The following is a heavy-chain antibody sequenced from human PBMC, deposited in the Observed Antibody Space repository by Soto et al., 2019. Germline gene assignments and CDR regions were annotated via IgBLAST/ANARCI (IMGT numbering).Heavy chain of an antibody. V-gene: IGHV4-34*01. J-gene: IGHJ5*02. CDR1: GGSFSGYY. Sequence: SETLSLTCAVYGGSFSGYYWSWIRQPPGKGLEWIGEINHSGSTNYNPSLKSRVTISVDTSRNQFSLKLSSVTAADTAVYYCARVSLMRDFWSGYPHGNWFDPWGQGTLVTVSS. CDR2: INHSGST. CDR3: ARVSLMRDFWSGYPHGNWFDP. D-gene: IGHD3-3*01.